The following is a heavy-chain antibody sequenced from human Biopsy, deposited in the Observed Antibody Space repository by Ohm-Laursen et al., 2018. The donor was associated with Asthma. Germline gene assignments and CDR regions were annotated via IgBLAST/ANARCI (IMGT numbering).Heavy chain of an antibody. CDR1: GFSFDDYA. CDR2: IKHDGTEK. D-gene: IGHD3-3*02. V-gene: IGHV3-7*01. J-gene: IGHJ1*01. CDR3: ARTFHFWSPYHAEHYQL. Sequence: SLRLSCAASGFSFDDYAMFWVRQAPGKGLEWVANIKHDGTEKNHVDSLKGRFTISRDNAKNSLYLQMNSLRAEDTAVYYCARTFHFWSPYHAEHYQLWGQGTLVTVSS.